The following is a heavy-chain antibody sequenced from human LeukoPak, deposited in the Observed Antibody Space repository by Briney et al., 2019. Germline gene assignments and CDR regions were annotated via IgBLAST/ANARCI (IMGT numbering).Heavy chain of an antibody. V-gene: IGHV3-23*01. CDR2: ISGSGGNT. CDR3: AKEGSTVTAGQYFDY. CDR1: GFAFSNYA. J-gene: IGHJ4*02. Sequence: GGSPRLSCAASGFAFSNYAMRWVRQAPGKGLEWVSTISGSGGNTYYADSVKGRFSVSRDNSKTTLYLQMNSLRAEDTAVYYCAKEGSTVTAGQYFDYWGQGTLVTVSS. D-gene: IGHD4-17*01.